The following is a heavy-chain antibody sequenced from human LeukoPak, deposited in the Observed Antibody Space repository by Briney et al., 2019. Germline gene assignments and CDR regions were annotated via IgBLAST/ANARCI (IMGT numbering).Heavy chain of an antibody. V-gene: IGHV1-2*04. CDR3: ARASDWNDYYFDY. CDR2: INPNSGGT. CDR1: GYTFTGYY. J-gene: IGHJ4*02. Sequence: GASVKVSCKASGYTFTGYYMHWVRQAPGQGLEWMGWINPNSGGTNYAQKFQGWVTMTRDTPISTAYMELSRLRSDDTAVYYCARASDWNDYYFDYWGQGTLVTVSS. D-gene: IGHD1-1*01.